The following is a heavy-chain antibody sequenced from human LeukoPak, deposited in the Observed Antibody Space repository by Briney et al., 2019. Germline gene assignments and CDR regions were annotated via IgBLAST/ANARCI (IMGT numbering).Heavy chain of an antibody. CDR2: ISSTSSSYI. V-gene: IGHV3-21*01. D-gene: IGHD4-17*01. J-gene: IGHJ4*02. CDR3: AREFHLMTTMTYFDY. Sequence: PGGSLRLSCAASGFTFLSYSMNWVRQAPGKGLEWVSSISSTSSSYIYYADSVKGRFTISRDNAKNSLYLQMNSLRAEDTAVYYCAREFHLMTTMTYFDYWGQGTLVTVSP. CDR1: GFTFLSYS.